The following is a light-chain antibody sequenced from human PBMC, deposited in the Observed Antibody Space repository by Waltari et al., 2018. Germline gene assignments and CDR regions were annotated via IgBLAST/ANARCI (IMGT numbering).Light chain of an antibody. Sequence: EIVLTPSPATLSLSPGERPTLSCRASQSVSSYLAWYQQKPGQAPRLLIYDASNRATGIPARFSGSGSGTDFTLTISSLEPEDFAVYYCQQRSNWPPMYTFGQGTKLEIK. CDR2: DAS. CDR1: QSVSSY. V-gene: IGKV3-11*01. CDR3: QQRSNWPPMYT. J-gene: IGKJ2*01.